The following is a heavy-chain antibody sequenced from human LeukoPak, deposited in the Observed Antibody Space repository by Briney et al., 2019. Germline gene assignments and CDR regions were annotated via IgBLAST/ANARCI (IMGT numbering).Heavy chain of an antibody. CDR1: GYTFTSYG. D-gene: IGHD1-26*01. J-gene: IGHJ3*02. Sequence: ASVKVSCKASGYTFTSYGISWVRQAPAQGLEWMGWISAYNGNTNYAQKLQGRVTMTTDTSTSTAYMELRSLRSDDMAVYYCARRYSGSYGPNGAFDIWGQGTMVTVSS. CDR3: ARRYSGSYGPNGAFDI. CDR2: ISAYNGNT. V-gene: IGHV1-18*03.